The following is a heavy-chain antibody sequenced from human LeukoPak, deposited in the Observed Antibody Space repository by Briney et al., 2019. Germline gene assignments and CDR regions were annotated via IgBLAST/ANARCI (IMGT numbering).Heavy chain of an antibody. CDR3: ARGQWFGDRIFSI. J-gene: IGHJ4*02. CDR1: DDSISSTSYY. D-gene: IGHD3-10*01. CDR2: MYSSGST. V-gene: IGHV4-39*07. Sequence: PSETLSLTCTVSDDSISSTSYYWGWIRQPPGKGLEWIGSMYSSGSTYYSPSLKSRVTISVDTSKNQFSLKLSSVTAADTAVYYCARGQWFGDRIFSIWGQGTLVTVSS.